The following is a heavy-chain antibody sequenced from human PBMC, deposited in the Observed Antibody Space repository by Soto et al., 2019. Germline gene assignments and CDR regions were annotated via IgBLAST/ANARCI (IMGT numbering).Heavy chain of an antibody. CDR3: AYVGGTTTGDYYFDL. CDR1: GSTFTRNG. D-gene: IGHD1-26*01. Sequence: GASVKVSCKDSGSTFTRNGIGWVRQAPGRGLEWMGWIITYNENMDSAPKFQDRLTMTTDTSTTTAYMELSNLRSDDTALYYCAYVGGTTTGDYYFDLWGQGTPVTVSS. CDR2: IITYNENM. J-gene: IGHJ4*02. V-gene: IGHV1-18*04.